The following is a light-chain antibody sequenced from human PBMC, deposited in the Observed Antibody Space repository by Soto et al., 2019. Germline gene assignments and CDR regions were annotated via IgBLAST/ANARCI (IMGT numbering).Light chain of an antibody. J-gene: IGKJ2*01. Sequence: DIQMTQSPSTLSASVGDRVTITCRASQSISSWLAWYQQKPGTAPKLLIYEASTLESGVPSRFTGIRSGTEFTLSVSSQQPDDFATYYCQQYNDSFPYTFGQGTKLEIK. CDR3: QQYNDSFPYT. CDR2: EAS. CDR1: QSISSW. V-gene: IGKV1-5*03.